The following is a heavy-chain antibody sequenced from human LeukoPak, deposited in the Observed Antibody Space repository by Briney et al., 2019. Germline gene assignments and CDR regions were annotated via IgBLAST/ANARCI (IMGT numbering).Heavy chain of an antibody. Sequence: SETLSLTCAVYGGSFSGYYWSWIRQPPGKGLEWIGEINHSGSTNYNPSLKSRVTISVDTSKNQFSLKLSSVTAADTAVYYCARESNYDSSGYYYGDWGQGTLVTVSS. J-gene: IGHJ4*02. CDR2: INHSGST. D-gene: IGHD3-22*01. V-gene: IGHV4-34*01. CDR1: GGSFSGYY. CDR3: ARESNYDSSGYYYGD.